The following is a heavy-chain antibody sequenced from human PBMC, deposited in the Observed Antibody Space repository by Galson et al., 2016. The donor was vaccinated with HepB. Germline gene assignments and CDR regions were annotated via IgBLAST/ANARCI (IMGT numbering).Heavy chain of an antibody. D-gene: IGHD1-14*01. V-gene: IGHV3-23*01. CDR3: SKDRHNDF. CDR2: ISGGGDSA. CDR1: GFTFSSYA. Sequence: SLRLSCAASGFTFSSYAMSWVRQAPGKGLDWVAGISGGGDSAYYAASVKGRFTISRDNSKNTLYLEMNSLRGEDTAIYYCSKDRHNDFWGQGTLVIVSS. J-gene: IGHJ4*02.